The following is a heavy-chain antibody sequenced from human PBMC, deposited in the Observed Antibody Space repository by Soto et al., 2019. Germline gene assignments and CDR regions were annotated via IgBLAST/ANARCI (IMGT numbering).Heavy chain of an antibody. J-gene: IGHJ4*02. D-gene: IGHD5-12*01. CDR2: INPNSGGT. CDR1: GYTFTGYY. Sequence: AAVKVSCKASGYTFTGYYMHWVRQAPGQGLEWMGWINPNSGGTNYAQKFQGRVTMTRDTSISTAYMELSRLRSDDTAVYYCARVPSRGGYDRVFDYWGQGTPVTVSS. CDR3: ARVPSRGGYDRVFDY. V-gene: IGHV1-2*02.